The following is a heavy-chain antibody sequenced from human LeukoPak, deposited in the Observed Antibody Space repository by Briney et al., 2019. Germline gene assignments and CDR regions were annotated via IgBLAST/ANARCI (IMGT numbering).Heavy chain of an antibody. V-gene: IGHV3-23*01. J-gene: IGHJ4*02. CDR3: AKDASTWSRLPGWKDY. CDR1: GFTFSSYA. D-gene: IGHD3-3*01. CDR2: ISGSGGST. Sequence: PGGSLRLSCAASGFTFSSYAMSWVRQAPGKGLEWVSAISGSGGSTYYADPVKGRFTVSRDDSKNTLYLQMNSLRAEDTAVYYCAKDASTWSRLPGWKDYWGQGTLVTVSS.